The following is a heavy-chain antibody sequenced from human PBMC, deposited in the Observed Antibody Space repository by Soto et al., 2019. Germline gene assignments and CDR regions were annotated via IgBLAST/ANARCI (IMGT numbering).Heavy chain of an antibody. CDR1: GWYVSSYW. CDR2: IDPSDSYT. CDR3: SIIAAHSRGYYYYGIDV. D-gene: IGHD6-13*01. Sequence: QAQKISGKGSGWYVSSYWMSCVRQKPGKGLEWLGRIDPSDSYTNYSPSFQGHVTISADKSISTAYLQWSSLKASDTAMYYCSIIAAHSRGYYYYGIDVWGQGHTVTGSS. J-gene: IGHJ6*02. V-gene: IGHV5-10-1*01.